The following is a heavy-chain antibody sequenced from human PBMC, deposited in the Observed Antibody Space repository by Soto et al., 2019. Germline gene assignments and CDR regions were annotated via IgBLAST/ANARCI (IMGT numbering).Heavy chain of an antibody. D-gene: IGHD1-1*01. V-gene: IGHV1-69*13. CDR1: GGTFSSYA. CDR3: ARYWNPRGYYGMDV. Sequence: AASVKVSCKASGGTFSSYAISWVRQAPGQGLEWMGGIIPIFGTANYAQKFQGRVTITADESTSTAYMELSSLRSEDTAVYYCARYWNPRGYYGMDVWGQGTTVTVSS. J-gene: IGHJ6*02. CDR2: IIPIFGTA.